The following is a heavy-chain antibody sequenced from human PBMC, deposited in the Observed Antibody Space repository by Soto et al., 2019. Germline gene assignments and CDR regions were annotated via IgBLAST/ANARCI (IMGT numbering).Heavy chain of an antibody. J-gene: IGHJ6*02. V-gene: IGHV4-61*01. CDR1: GGSVSSGSYY. CDR3: ARGHFDWLLRHGMDV. D-gene: IGHD3-9*01. CDR2: IYYSGST. Sequence: SETLSLTCTVSGGSVSSGSYYWSWIRQPPGKGLEWIGYIYYSGSTSYNPSLKSRVTISVDTSKNQFSLKLSSVTAADTAVYYCARGHFDWLLRHGMDVWGQGTTVTVSS.